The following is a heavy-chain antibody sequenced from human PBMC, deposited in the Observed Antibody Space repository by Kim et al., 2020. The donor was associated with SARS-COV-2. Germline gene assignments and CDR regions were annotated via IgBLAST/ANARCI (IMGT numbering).Heavy chain of an antibody. J-gene: IGHJ4*02. D-gene: IGHD3-22*01. Sequence: KGRFTIARDNAKNSLYLQMNSLRAEDTAVYYCARVEAPDDDSSGYYFDYWGQGTLVTVSS. CDR3: ARVEAPDDDSSGYYFDY. V-gene: IGHV3-48*03.